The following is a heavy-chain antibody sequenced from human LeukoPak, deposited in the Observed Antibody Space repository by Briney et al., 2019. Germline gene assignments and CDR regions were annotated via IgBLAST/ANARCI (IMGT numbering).Heavy chain of an antibody. J-gene: IGHJ4*02. Sequence: GGSLRLSCAASGFTFSSYSMNWVRQAPGKGLEWVSSISSSSSYIYYADSVKGRFTISRDNAKNSLYLQMNSLRAGDTAVYYCARVSSGGGKSTYFDYWGQGTLVTVSS. CDR3: ARVSSGGGKSTYFDY. V-gene: IGHV3-21*01. CDR2: ISSSSSYI. D-gene: IGHD1-26*01. CDR1: GFTFSSYS.